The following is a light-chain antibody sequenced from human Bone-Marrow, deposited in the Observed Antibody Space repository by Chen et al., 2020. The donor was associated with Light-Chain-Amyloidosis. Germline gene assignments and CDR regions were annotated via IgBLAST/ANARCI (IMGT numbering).Light chain of an antibody. CDR3: QQYGTSPLT. V-gene: IGKV3-20*01. CDR2: GSS. J-gene: IGKJ4*01. CDR1: QTISSNY. Sequence: EIVLTQSPGTLSLPPGEGSXLSSRASQTISSNYLTWYQQKFGQAPRLLIYGSSSRATGIPDRFTXSGSGXXFTLTINRXEPEDFAMYYCQQYGTSPLTFGGGTKVEIK.